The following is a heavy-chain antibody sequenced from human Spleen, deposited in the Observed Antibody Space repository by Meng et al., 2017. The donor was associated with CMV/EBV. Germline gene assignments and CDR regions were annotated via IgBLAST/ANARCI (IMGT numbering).Heavy chain of an antibody. Sequence: GESLKISCAASGFTFSSYSMHWVRQAPGKGLEWVAVISYDGNNRYYGDSVKGRFTVSRDNSKNTLYLQKNSLKTEDTAVYYCARGLAFSIAARLGYWGQGTLVTVSS. CDR2: ISYDGNNR. CDR1: GFTFSSYS. V-gene: IGHV3-30-3*01. CDR3: ARGLAFSIAARLGY. J-gene: IGHJ4*02. D-gene: IGHD6-6*01.